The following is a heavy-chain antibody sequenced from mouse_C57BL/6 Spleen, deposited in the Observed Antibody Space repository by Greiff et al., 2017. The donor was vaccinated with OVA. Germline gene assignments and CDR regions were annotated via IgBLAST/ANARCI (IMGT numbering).Heavy chain of an antibody. D-gene: IGHD2-4*01. Sequence: EVKLMESGGGLVKPGGSLKLSCAASGFTFSSYAMSWVRQTPEKRLEWVATISDGGSYTYYPDNVKGRFTISRDNAKNNLYLQMSHLKSEDTAMYYCARVYYDYDGYFDYWGQGTTLTVSS. CDR2: ISDGGSYT. CDR1: GFTFSSYA. V-gene: IGHV5-4*03. J-gene: IGHJ2*01. CDR3: ARVYYDYDGYFDY.